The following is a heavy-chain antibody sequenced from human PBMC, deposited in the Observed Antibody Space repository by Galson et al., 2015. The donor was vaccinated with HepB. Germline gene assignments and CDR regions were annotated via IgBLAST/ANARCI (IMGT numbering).Heavy chain of an antibody. CDR2: ISHSSSYI. CDR1: GFTFSSYS. Sequence: SLRLSCAASGFTFSSYSMNWVRQAPGKGLEWVSSISHSSSYIYYADSMKGRFTISRDNAKNSLYLQMNSLRAEDTAVYYCARDLAETDYGDPLSYWGQGTLVTVSS. CDR3: ARDLAETDYGDPLSY. J-gene: IGHJ4*02. D-gene: IGHD4-17*01. V-gene: IGHV3-21*01.